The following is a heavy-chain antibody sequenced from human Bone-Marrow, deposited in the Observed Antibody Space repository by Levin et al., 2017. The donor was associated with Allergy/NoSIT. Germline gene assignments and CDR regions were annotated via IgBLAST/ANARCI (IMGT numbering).Heavy chain of an antibody. CDR3: ARDPLDYGDYMGAFDI. CDR1: GFTFSSYS. J-gene: IGHJ3*02. Sequence: GESLKISCAASGFTFSSYSMNWVRQAPGKGLEWVSSISSSSSYIYYADSVKGRFTISRDNAKNSLYLQMNSLRAEDTAVYYCARDPLDYGDYMGAFDIWGQGTMVTVSS. CDR2: ISSSSSYI. D-gene: IGHD4-17*01. V-gene: IGHV3-21*01.